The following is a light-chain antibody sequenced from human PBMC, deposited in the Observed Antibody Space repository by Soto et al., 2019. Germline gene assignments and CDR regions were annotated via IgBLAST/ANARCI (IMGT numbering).Light chain of an antibody. CDR3: QHYNSYSEA. J-gene: IGKJ1*01. CDR1: QTISSW. CDR2: KAS. Sequence: DIQMTQSPSTLSGSVGDRVTITSRASQTISSWLAWYQQKKGKAPKLLIYKASTLKSGVPSRFRGSGSGTEFTLTISRLQPDDFETYYCQHYNSYSEAFGQGTKVDIK. V-gene: IGKV1-5*03.